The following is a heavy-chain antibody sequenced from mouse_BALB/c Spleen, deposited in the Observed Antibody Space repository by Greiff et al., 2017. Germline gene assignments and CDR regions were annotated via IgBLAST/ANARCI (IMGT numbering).Heavy chain of an antibody. Sequence: VQVVESGPGLVAPSQSLSITCTVSGFSLTGYGVNWVRQPPGKGLEWLGMIWGDGRTDYNSAPKSRLSISKDNSKSQVFLKMNSLQTDDTARYYCARGQYDYDVGFAYWGQGTLVTVSA. D-gene: IGHD2-4*01. CDR3: ARGQYDYDVGFAY. V-gene: IGHV2-6-7*01. J-gene: IGHJ3*01. CDR1: GFSLTGYG. CDR2: IWGDGRT.